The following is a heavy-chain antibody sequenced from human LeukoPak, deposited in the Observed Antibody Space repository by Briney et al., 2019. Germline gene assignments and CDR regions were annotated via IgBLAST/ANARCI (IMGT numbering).Heavy chain of an antibody. CDR3: ARGDDILTGYFRGFDY. CDR2: ISAYNGNT. CDR1: GYTFTSYG. V-gene: IGHV1-18*01. J-gene: IGHJ4*02. Sequence: GASVKVSCKASGYTFTSYGISWVRQAPGQGLEWMGWISAYNGNTNYAQKLQGRVTMTTDTSTSTAYMELRSLRSDDTAVYYSARGDDILTGYFRGFDYWGQGTLVTVSS. D-gene: IGHD3-9*01.